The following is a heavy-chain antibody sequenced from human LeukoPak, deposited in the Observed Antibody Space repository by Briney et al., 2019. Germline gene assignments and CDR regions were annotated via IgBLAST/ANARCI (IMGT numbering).Heavy chain of an antibody. J-gene: IGHJ4*02. CDR1: GFTFSSYS. D-gene: IGHD3-16*01. CDR2: ISSSSSYI. CDR3: AREGGRGSPFDY. Sequence: PGGSLRLSCAASGFTFSSYSMNWVRQAPGKGLEWVSSISSSSSYIYYADSVKARFTISRDNAKNSLYLQMNSLRAEDTAVYYCAREGGRGSPFDYWGQGTLVTVSS. V-gene: IGHV3-21*01.